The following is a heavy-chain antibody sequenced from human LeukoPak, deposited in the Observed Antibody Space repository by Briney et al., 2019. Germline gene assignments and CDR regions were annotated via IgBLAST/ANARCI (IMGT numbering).Heavy chain of an antibody. CDR3: AREGGFDYDSRGYLDY. CDR1: GYTFTGYY. Sequence: ASVKVSCKASGYTFTGYYIHWVRQAPGQGLEWMGRINPNCDVTNYAQKFRGRVTMTRDMSISTAYMELSSLRSDDTAVYYCAREGGFDYDSRGYLDYWGQGTLVTVSS. CDR2: INPNCDVT. V-gene: IGHV1-2*06. D-gene: IGHD3-22*01. J-gene: IGHJ4*02.